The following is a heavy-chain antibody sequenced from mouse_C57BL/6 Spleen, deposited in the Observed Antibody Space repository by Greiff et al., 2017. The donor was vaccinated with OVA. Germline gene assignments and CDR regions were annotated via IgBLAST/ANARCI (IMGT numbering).Heavy chain of an antibody. Sequence: QVHVKQPGAELVRPGSSVKLSCKASGYTFTSYWMHWVKQRPIQGLEWIGNIDPSDSETHYNQKFKDKATLTVDKSSSTAYMQLSSLTSEDSAVYYGGRGDHYYGSSYGLAYWGQGTLVTVSA. CDR2: IDPSDSET. CDR3: GRGDHYYGSSYGLAY. D-gene: IGHD1-1*01. J-gene: IGHJ3*01. CDR1: GYTFTSYW. V-gene: IGHV1-52*01.